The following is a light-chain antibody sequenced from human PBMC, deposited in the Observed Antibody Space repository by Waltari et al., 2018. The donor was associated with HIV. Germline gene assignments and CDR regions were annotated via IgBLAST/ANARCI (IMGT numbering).Light chain of an antibody. V-gene: IGLV3-10*01. Sequence: SYELTQPPSVSVSQGQPARITCPGDALPKKYAYWYQQKSGQAPVLVIYENSKRPSGIPEVFSGSSAGTMATLTISCAQVEDEADYYCYSTDSSGNQGVFGGGTKLTVL. J-gene: IGLJ2*01. CDR3: YSTDSSGNQGV. CDR2: ENS. CDR1: ALPKKY.